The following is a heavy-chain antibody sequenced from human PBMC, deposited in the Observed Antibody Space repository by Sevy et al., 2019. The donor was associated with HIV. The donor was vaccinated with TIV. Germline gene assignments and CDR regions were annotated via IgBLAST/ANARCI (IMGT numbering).Heavy chain of an antibody. CDR3: ASNTYHYDSNTYYPVY. CDR2: IKQDGNEK. V-gene: IGHV3-7*01. J-gene: IGHJ4*02. D-gene: IGHD3-22*01. Sequence: GGSLRLSCVASGFNLSPYWMTWVRQAPGKGLEWVANIKQDGNEKYYVDSVKGRFTVSRDKAKNALYLHMYSLRVEDTAVYFCASNTYHYDSNTYYPVYWGQGTRVTVSS. CDR1: GFNLSPYW.